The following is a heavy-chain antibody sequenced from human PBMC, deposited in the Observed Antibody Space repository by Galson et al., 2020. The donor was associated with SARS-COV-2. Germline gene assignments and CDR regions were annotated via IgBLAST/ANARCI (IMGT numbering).Heavy chain of an antibody. Sequence: VKVSCKASGYTFSSYGVSWARQAPGQGLEWMGWISAQTGNTNYAQNLQGRVTLTTDKSTSTAYMELRSLRSDDTAVYYCARDRLGYCTGGVCYRSDYWGQGTLVTVSS. J-gene: IGHJ4*02. V-gene: IGHV1-18*01. CDR3: ARDRLGYCTGGVCYRSDY. CDR2: ISAQTGNT. D-gene: IGHD2-8*02. CDR1: GYTFSSYG.